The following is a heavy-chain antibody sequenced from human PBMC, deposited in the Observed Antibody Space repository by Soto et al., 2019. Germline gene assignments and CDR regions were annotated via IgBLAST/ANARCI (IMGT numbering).Heavy chain of an antibody. CDR1: GFTFSSYG. CDR2: ISYDGSNK. D-gene: IGHD1-26*01. CDR3: AKGRAPLDY. Sequence: PGGSLRLSCAASGFTFSSYGMHWVRQAPGKGLEWVAVISYDGSNKYYADSVKGRFTISRDNSKNTLYLQMNSLRAEDTAVYYSAKGRAPLDYWGQGTLVTVSS. V-gene: IGHV3-30*18. J-gene: IGHJ4*02.